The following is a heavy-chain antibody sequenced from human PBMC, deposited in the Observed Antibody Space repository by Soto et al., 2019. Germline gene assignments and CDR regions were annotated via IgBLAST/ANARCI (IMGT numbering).Heavy chain of an antibody. Sequence: QLQLQESGPGLVKPSETLSLTCTVSGGSISSSSYYWGWIRQPPGKGLEWIGSIYYSGSTYYNPSLKSRVTISVDTSKNQFSLKLSSVTAADTAVYYCARLPAGIFGVVKPWEGFDYWCQGTLVTVSS. J-gene: IGHJ4*02. CDR1: GGSISSSSYY. CDR3: ARLPAGIFGVVKPWEGFDY. D-gene: IGHD3-3*01. CDR2: IYYSGST. V-gene: IGHV4-39*01.